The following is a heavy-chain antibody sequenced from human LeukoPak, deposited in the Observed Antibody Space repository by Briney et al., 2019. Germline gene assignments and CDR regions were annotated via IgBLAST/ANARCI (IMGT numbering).Heavy chain of an antibody. J-gene: IGHJ4*02. CDR3: AKDRSIGTYYTFDH. Sequence: GESLRLSCAASGFTFSDYAMTWVRQAPGKGLEWVATISGSGVMTYYADSVKGRFTVSGDNSKNTLYLQMSSLTAADTAVYYCAKDRSIGTYYTFDHWGQGTLVTVSS. V-gene: IGHV3-23*01. CDR1: GFTFSDYA. CDR2: ISGSGVMT. D-gene: IGHD1-26*01.